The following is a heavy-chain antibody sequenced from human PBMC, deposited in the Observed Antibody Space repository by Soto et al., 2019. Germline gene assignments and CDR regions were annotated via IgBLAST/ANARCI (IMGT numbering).Heavy chain of an antibody. D-gene: IGHD2-15*01. CDR3: AIGVVAAPEYFQH. CDR2: IYYSGST. V-gene: IGHV4-31*03. CDR1: GGSLSSGGYY. Sequence: QVQLQESGPGLVKPSQHLSLTCTVSGGSLSSGGYYWSWIRQHPGKGLEWNGYIYYSGSTDYNPSLKRRVTISVDTSKNQFSLKMSSVTAADTAVYYCAIGVVAAPEYFQHWGQGTLVTVSS. J-gene: IGHJ1*01.